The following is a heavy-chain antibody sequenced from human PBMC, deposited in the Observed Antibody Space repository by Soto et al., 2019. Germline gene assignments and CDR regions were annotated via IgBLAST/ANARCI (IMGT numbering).Heavy chain of an antibody. V-gene: IGHV3-73*02. Sequence: EVQLVESGGGLVQPGGSLKLSCAASGFTFSGSAMHWVRQASGKGLEWVGRIRSKANSYATAYAASVKGRFTISRDDSKNTAYLKMNSRKTENTAVYYCVGYCSTTSCYISHFGFWGQGTLVTVSS. D-gene: IGHD2-2*02. J-gene: IGHJ4*02. CDR3: VGYCSTTSCYISHFGF. CDR2: IRSKANSYAT. CDR1: GFTFSGSA.